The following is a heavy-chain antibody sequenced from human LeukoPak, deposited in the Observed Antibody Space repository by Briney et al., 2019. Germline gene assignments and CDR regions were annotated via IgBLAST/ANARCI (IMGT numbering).Heavy chain of an antibody. D-gene: IGHD3-10*01. CDR2: IYYSGST. CDR1: GGSISSSSYY. CDR3: AQLWFGELLFWFDP. J-gene: IGHJ5*02. V-gene: IGHV4-39*01. Sequence: SETLSLTCTVSGGSISSSSYYWGWIRQPPGKGLEWIGSIYYSGSTYYNPSLKSRVTISVDTSKNQFSLKLSSVTAADTAVYYCAQLWFGELLFWFDPWGQGTLVTVSS.